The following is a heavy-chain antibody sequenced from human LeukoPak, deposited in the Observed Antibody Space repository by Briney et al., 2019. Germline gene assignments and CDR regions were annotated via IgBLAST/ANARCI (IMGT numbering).Heavy chain of an antibody. Sequence: GGSLRLSCAASGFTFSSYAMSWVRQAPGKGLEWVSAISGSGGSTHYADSVKGRFTISRDNSKNTLYLQMNSLRAEDTAVYYCAKGASRTMVRGVTVFDYWGQGTLVTVSS. CDR2: ISGSGGST. D-gene: IGHD3-10*01. V-gene: IGHV3-23*01. J-gene: IGHJ4*02. CDR1: GFTFSSYA. CDR3: AKGASRTMVRGVTVFDY.